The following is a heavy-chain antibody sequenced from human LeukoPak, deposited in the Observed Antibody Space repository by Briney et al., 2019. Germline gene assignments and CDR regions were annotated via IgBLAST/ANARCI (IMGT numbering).Heavy chain of an antibody. CDR3: ARESNYCSSTSCYTSVPDPIDY. D-gene: IGHD2-2*02. CDR1: GFTFDDYA. CDR2: ISWNSGSI. Sequence: PGRSPRLSCAASGFTFDDYAMHWVRQAPGKGLEWVSGISWNSGSIGYADSVKGRFTISRDNAKNSLYLQMNSLRAEDTAVYYCARESNYCSSTSCYTSVPDPIDYWGQGTLVTVSS. J-gene: IGHJ4*02. V-gene: IGHV3-9*01.